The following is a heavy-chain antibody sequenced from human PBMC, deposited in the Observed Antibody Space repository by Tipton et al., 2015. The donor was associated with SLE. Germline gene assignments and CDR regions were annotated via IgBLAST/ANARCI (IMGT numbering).Heavy chain of an antibody. V-gene: IGHV4-61*01. J-gene: IGHJ4*02. Sequence: LRLSCAVSGGSASSGSYYWSWIRQPPGKGLEWIGYIYFTGSTNYNPSLKSRVTISVDMSKNQFSLKLTSVTAADTAVYYCARGGGSPSYWGQGTLVTVSS. CDR3: ARGGGSPSY. CDR1: GGSASSGSYY. D-gene: IGHD2-15*01. CDR2: IYFTGST.